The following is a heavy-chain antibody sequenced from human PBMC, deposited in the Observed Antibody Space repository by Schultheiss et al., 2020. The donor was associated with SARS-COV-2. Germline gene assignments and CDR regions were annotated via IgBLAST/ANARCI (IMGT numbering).Heavy chain of an antibody. D-gene: IGHD3-22*01. V-gene: IGHV1-69*13. J-gene: IGHJ4*02. Sequence: SVKVSCKASGYTFTGYYMHWVRQAPGQGLEWMGGIIPIFGTANYAQKFQGRVTITADESTSTAYMELSSLRSEDTAVYYCARGAGDYDSSGYYPFDYWGQGTLVTVSS. CDR3: ARGAGDYDSSGYYPFDY. CDR1: GYTFTGYY. CDR2: IIPIFGTA.